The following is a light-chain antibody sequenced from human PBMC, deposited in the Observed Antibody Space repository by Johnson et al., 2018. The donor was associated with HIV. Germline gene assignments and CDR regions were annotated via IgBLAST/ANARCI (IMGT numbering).Light chain of an antibody. CDR1: SSNIGNNY. CDR3: GTWDNSLSTGGV. V-gene: IGLV1-51*02. J-gene: IGLJ1*01. CDR2: ENN. Sequence: QSVLTQPPSVSAAPGQKVTISCSGSSSNIGNNYVSWYQHLPGTAPKLLIYENNKRPSGIPDRFSGSKSGTSATLGITGLQTVDEADYYCGTWDNSLSTGGVFGTGTKVTVL.